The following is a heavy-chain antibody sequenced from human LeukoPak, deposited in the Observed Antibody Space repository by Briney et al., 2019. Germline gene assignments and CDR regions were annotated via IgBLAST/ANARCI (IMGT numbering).Heavy chain of an antibody. CDR3: ARVGGRFLEWLWSYYYYMDV. D-gene: IGHD3-3*01. Sequence: PGGSLRPSCAASGFTFSSYWMSWVRQAPGKGLEWVANIKQDGSEKYYVDSVKGRFTISRDNAKNSLYLQMNSLRAEDTAVYYCARVGGRFLEWLWSYYYYMDVWGKGTTVTVSS. J-gene: IGHJ6*03. CDR1: GFTFSSYW. CDR2: IKQDGSEK. V-gene: IGHV3-7*01.